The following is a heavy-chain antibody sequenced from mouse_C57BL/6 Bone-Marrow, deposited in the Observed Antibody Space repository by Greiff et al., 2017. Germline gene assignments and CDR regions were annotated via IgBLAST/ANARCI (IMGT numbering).Heavy chain of an antibody. Sequence: EVQLQQSGPELVKPGASVKISCKASGYTFTDYYMNWVKQSHGKSLEWIGDINPNNGGTSYNQKFKGKATLTVDKSSSTAYMELRSLTSEDSAVYYCARQTTMVTSYWYFDVWGTGTTVTVSS. D-gene: IGHD2-2*01. V-gene: IGHV1-26*01. CDR1: GYTFTDYY. J-gene: IGHJ1*03. CDR2: INPNNGGT. CDR3: ARQTTMVTSYWYFDV.